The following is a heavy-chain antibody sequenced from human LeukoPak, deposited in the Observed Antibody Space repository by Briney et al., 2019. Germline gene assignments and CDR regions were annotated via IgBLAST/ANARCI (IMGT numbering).Heavy chain of an antibody. D-gene: IGHD3-22*01. Sequence: PSETLSLTCTVSGGSISSDYWSWIRQPPGKGLEWIGYIYYRGSTNYNPSLKSRVTISVDTSKNQFSLKLSSVTAADTAVYYCARDGGYYDSSGYYYWGQGTLVTVSS. CDR1: GGSISSDY. CDR3: ARDGGYYDSSGYYY. CDR2: IYYRGST. J-gene: IGHJ4*02. V-gene: IGHV4-59*12.